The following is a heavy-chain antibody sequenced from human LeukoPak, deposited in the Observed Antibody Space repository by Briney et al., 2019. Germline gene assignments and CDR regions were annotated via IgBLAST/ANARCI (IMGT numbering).Heavy chain of an antibody. CDR1: GFTFNSYA. V-gene: IGHV3-23*01. CDR3: AKATMIVVVKVWRAFDI. CDR2: FNCRGGST. J-gene: IGHJ3*02. Sequence: GGSLRLSCAPSGFTFNSYAMSGVRQAPGGGLECVSAFNCRGGSTFYAHSVKGLYPLPRENPKNTLYLQMNSLRAEDTAVYYCAKATMIVVVKVWRAFDIWAKGQWSPSLQ. D-gene: IGHD3-22*01.